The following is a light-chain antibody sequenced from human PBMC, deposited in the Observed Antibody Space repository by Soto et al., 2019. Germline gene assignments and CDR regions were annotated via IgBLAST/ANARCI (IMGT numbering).Light chain of an antibody. J-gene: IGLJ1*01. CDR2: EVS. Sequence: QSVLTQPDSVSGSHGQSITISCTGTSSDVGSYNLVSWYQQHPGKATKLMIYEVSKRPSGVPNRFSGSKSGNPASLTISGLQAEDEADYYCCSYAGSSTYVFGTGTKLTV. CDR1: SSDVGSYNL. V-gene: IGLV2-23*02. CDR3: CSYAGSSTYV.